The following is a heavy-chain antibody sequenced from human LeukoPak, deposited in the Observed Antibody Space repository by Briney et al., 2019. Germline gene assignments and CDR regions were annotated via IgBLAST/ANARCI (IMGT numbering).Heavy chain of an antibody. Sequence: ASVKLSLKASGYTFTDYYMHWVQQAPGKGLEWMGRVDPEDGETIYAEKFQGRVTITADTSTDTAYMELSSLRSEDTAVYYCATRPRITIFGVTNLYYMDVWGKGTTVTVSS. CDR3: ATRPRITIFGVTNLYYMDV. J-gene: IGHJ6*03. V-gene: IGHV1-69-2*01. CDR2: VDPEDGET. CDR1: GYTFTDYY. D-gene: IGHD3-3*01.